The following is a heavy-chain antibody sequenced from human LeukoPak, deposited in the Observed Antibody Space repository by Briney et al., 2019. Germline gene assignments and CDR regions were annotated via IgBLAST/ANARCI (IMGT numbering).Heavy chain of an antibody. V-gene: IGHV4-30-2*01. D-gene: IGHD5-18*01. J-gene: IGHJ5*02. Sequence: SETLSLTCAVSGGSISSGSYSWSWIRQPPGKGLEWIGYIYHSGSTYYNPSLKSRVTISVDRSKNQFSLKLSSVTAADTAVYYCARGLRAYSYGTNWFDPWGQGTLVTVSS. CDR1: GGSISSGSYS. CDR3: ARGLRAYSYGTNWFDP. CDR2: IYHSGST.